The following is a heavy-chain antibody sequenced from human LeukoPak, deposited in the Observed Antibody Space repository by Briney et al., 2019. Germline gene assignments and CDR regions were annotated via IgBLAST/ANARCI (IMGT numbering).Heavy chain of an antibody. CDR2: IYHSGTT. CDR3: SRLSHVAGAPKVSWFDP. J-gene: IGHJ5*02. V-gene: IGHV4-38-2*02. Sequence: SETLSLTCTVSAYSISDGWVWGMIRQPPGKGLEWIGSIYHSGTTYYNPSLKSRVTMSVDTSNNQFSLKPTSVTAADTAMYYCSRLSHVAGAPKVSWFDPWGQGTLVTVSS. D-gene: IGHD1-26*01. CDR1: AYSISDGWV.